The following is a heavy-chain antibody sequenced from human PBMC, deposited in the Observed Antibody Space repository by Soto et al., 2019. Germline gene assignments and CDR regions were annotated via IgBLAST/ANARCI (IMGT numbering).Heavy chain of an antibody. CDR2: IDPSDSYT. CDR3: ASSLGATDYFDY. J-gene: IGHJ4*02. V-gene: IGHV5-10-1*01. CDR1: GYSFTSYW. Sequence: GESLKISCKGSGYSFTSYWISWVRQMPGKGLEWMGRIDPSDSYTNYSPSFQGHVTISADKSISTAYLQWSSLKASDTAMYYCASSLGATDYFDYWGQGTLVTVSS. D-gene: IGHD1-26*01.